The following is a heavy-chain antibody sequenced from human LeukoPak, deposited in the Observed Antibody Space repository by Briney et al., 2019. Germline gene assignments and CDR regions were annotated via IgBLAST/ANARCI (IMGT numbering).Heavy chain of an antibody. D-gene: IGHD3-10*01. CDR1: GGSITNYY. CDR2: SFYSRSP. J-gene: IGHJ4*02. CDR3: AGSFYYNSGSVY. Sequence: SETLSLTCTVSGGSITNYYWSWMRQSPGKGLEWIGYSFYSRSPNYNPSLKSRVTISLDTSENQFSLKLTSVTAADTAVYYCAGSFYYNSGSVYWGQGTLVTVSS. V-gene: IGHV4-59*01.